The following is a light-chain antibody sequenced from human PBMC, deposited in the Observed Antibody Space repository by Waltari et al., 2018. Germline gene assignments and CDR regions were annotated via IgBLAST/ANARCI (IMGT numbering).Light chain of an antibody. J-gene: IGLJ3*02. CDR2: GST. CDR3: QSYDTSLSVV. CDR1: GSNIRAGYD. V-gene: IGLV1-40*01. Sequence: QSVLTQPPSVSGAPGQRVTIYCTGSGSNIRAGYDVHWYQQLPRAAPKLLIYGSTSRPLGVPARFFGSTSGTSASLAITGLQAEDEADYYCQSYDTSLSVVFGGGTKLTVL.